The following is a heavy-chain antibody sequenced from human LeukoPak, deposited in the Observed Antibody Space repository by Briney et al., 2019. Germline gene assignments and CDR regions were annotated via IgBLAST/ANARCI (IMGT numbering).Heavy chain of an antibody. CDR2: ISSSSSYI. V-gene: IGHV3-21*01. D-gene: IGHD3-3*01. CDR3: ARALTYYDFWSGYYAFGY. J-gene: IGHJ4*02. CDR1: GFTFSTHA. Sequence: KPGGSLRLSCAASGFTFSTHAMSWVRQAPGKGLEWVSSISSSSSYIYYADSVKGRFTISRDNAKNSLYLQMNSLRAEDTAVYYCARALTYYDFWSGYYAFGYWGQGTLVTVSS.